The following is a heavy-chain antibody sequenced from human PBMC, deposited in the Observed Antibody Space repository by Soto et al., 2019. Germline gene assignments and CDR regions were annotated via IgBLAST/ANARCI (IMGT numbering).Heavy chain of an antibody. Sequence: SETLSLTCAVYGGSFSGYYWSWIRQPPGKGLEWIGYIYYSGSTNYNPSLKSRVTISVDTSKNQFSLKLSSVTAADTAVYYCARESVFPTMIVWGQGTLVTVSS. V-gene: IGHV4-59*01. D-gene: IGHD3-22*01. CDR2: IYYSGST. J-gene: IGHJ4*02. CDR1: GGSFSGYY. CDR3: ARESVFPTMIV.